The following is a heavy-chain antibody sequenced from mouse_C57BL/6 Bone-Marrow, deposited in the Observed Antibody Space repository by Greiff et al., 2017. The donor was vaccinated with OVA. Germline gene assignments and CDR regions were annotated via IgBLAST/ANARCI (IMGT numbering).Heavy chain of an antibody. CDR3: ARGDYNGSSYNYAMDY. Sequence: QVQLQQPGAELVKPGASVKLSCKASGYTFTSYWMHWVKQRPGRGLEWIGRIDPNSGGTKYNEKFQSKATLTVDNPSSTAYMQLSSLTSEDTAVYYCARGDYNGSSYNYAMDYWGQGTSVTVSS. CDR1: GYTFTSYW. CDR2: IDPNSGGT. D-gene: IGHD1-1*01. J-gene: IGHJ4*01. V-gene: IGHV1-72*01.